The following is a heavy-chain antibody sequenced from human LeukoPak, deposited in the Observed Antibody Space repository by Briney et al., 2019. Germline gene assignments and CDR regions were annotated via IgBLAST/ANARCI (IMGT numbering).Heavy chain of an antibody. CDR3: ARGEIGGRGYSGYDLDY. V-gene: IGHV3-30*03. Sequence: GRYLRLSCAASGFTFSNYGMHWVRQAPGKGLEWVAVISYDGSNKYYADSVKGRFTTSRDNSKNTLYLQMNSLRAEDTAVYYCARGEIGGRGYSGYDLDYWGQGTLVTVSS. CDR2: ISYDGSNK. J-gene: IGHJ4*02. CDR1: GFTFSNYG. D-gene: IGHD5-12*01.